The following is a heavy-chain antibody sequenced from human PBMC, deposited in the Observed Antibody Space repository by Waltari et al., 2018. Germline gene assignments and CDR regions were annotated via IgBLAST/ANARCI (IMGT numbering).Heavy chain of an antibody. CDR1: GFTFSSYG. V-gene: IGHV3-33*01. D-gene: IGHD1-1*01. CDR2: IWYDGSNK. J-gene: IGHJ4*02. Sequence: QVQLVESGGGVVQPGRSLSLSCAASGFTFSSYGMHWVRQAPGKGLEWVAVIWYDGSNKYYADSVKGRFTISRDNSKNTLYLQMNSLRAEDTAVYYCAIGSLLEGYWGQGTLVTVSS. CDR3: AIGSLLEGY.